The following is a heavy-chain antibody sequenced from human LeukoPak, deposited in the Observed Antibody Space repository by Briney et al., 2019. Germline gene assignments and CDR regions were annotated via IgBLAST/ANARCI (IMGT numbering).Heavy chain of an antibody. CDR2: TISNNNYK. CDR1: GFTFSNYN. Sequence: PGGSLRLSCAASGFTFSNYNMNWVRQAPGKGLVWVSSTISNNNYKYYADSVKGRFTISRDNAKNSLYLQMDSLRAEDTAVYYCARALGDDFWSGYSDSWGQGTLVTVSS. D-gene: IGHD3-3*01. V-gene: IGHV3-21*01. J-gene: IGHJ4*02. CDR3: ARALGDDFWSGYSDS.